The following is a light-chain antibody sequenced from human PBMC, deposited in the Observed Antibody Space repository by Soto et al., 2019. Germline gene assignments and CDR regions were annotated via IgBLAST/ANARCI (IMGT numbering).Light chain of an antibody. Sequence: EIVMTEFPATLIASPGESVTFSRRAIQGVTSGLVGYQHKLGRARRFIRYAASTRATGLPAGCSGSGRGAGTEFTLTISSIQSGDFAVYYCQQHKMWPLTVAGETKV. CDR2: AAS. J-gene: IGKJ4*01. V-gene: IGKV3-15*01. CDR1: QGVTSG. CDR3: QQHKMWPLT.